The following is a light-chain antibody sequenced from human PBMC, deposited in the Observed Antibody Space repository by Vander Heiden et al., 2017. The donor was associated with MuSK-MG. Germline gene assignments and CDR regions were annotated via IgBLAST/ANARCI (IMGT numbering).Light chain of an antibody. J-gene: IGKJ4*01. CDR3: HQYGSSPPLT. CDR1: ESLSSSY. Sequence: EIVLTQSPVPLSLSPGERATLSCRASESLSSSYLAWFQQKPGLAPRLLIFAASRRATGIPDRFSGSGSGTDFTLTITRLEPEDFAVYYCHQYGSSPPLTFGGGTKVEIK. CDR2: AAS. V-gene: IGKV3-20*01.